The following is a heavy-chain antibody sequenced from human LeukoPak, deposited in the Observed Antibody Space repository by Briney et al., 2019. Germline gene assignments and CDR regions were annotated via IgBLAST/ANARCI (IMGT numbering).Heavy chain of an antibody. D-gene: IGHD3-3*01. Sequence: PGGSLRLSCEVSGFTFSDHWMHWIRQAPGKGLVWVSRINGYGNTTTYAGFVKGRFTISRDNSKNTLYLQMNSLRAEDTAVYYCAKDPLGGLEWLLLSYYFDYWGQGTLVTVSS. CDR1: GFTFSDHW. V-gene: IGHV3-74*01. CDR2: INGYGNTT. J-gene: IGHJ4*02. CDR3: AKDPLGGLEWLLLSYYFDY.